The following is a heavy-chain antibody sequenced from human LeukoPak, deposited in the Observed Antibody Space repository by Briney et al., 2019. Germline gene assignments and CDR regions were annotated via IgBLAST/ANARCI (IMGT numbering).Heavy chain of an antibody. CDR2: IYHSGST. J-gene: IGHJ4*02. Sequence: LRLSCAASGFTFSSYSMNWVRQPPGKGLEWIGYIYHSGSTYYNPSLKSRVTISVDRSKNQLSLKLSSVTAADTAVYYCARDQGLWGQGTLVTVSS. V-gene: IGHV4-30-2*01. CDR1: GFTFSSYS. CDR3: ARDQGL.